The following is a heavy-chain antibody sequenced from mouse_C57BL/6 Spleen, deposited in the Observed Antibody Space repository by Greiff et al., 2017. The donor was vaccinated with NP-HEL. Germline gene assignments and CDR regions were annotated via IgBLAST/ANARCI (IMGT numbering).Heavy chain of an antibody. V-gene: IGHV1-15*01. CDR1: GYTFTDYE. Sequence: QVQLKESGAELVRPGASVTLSCKASGYTFTDYEMHWVKQTPVHGLEWIGAIDPETGGTAYNQKFKGKAILTADKSSSTAYMELRSLTSEDAAVYYCTRWLLRLYAMDYWGQGTSVTVSS. D-gene: IGHD2-3*01. J-gene: IGHJ4*01. CDR3: TRWLLRLYAMDY. CDR2: IDPETGGT.